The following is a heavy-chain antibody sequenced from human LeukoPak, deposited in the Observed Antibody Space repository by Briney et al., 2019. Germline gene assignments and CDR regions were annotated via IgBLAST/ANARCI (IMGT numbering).Heavy chain of an antibody. D-gene: IGHD6-19*01. CDR1: GGSISSSSYY. CDR2: IYYSGST. V-gene: IGHV4-39*01. CDR3: VTSAVACLVEVPKERGAPDWFDP. J-gene: IGHJ5*02. Sequence: PSETLSLTCTVSGGSISSSSYYWGWIRQPPGKGLEWIGSIYYSGSTYYNPSLKSRITIYVATSKNQFSLKLSSVTAADTAVYYCVTSAVACLVEVPKERGAPDWFDPWGQGTLVTVSS.